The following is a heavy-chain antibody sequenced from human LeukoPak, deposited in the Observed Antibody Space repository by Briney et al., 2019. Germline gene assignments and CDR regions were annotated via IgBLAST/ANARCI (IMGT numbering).Heavy chain of an antibody. V-gene: IGHV3-30*02. CDR3: VRYISIWAQTLLDY. D-gene: IGHD6-13*01. CDR2: IRSDESTK. Sequence: GGSLRLSCAASGFTFSSYGMHRVRQAPGKGLEWVAFIRSDESTKYYADSVKGRFTISRDTSKNTLYLEMNSLRPEDTALYYCVRYISIWAQTLLDYWGQGTLVTVSS. CDR1: GFTFSSYG. J-gene: IGHJ4*02.